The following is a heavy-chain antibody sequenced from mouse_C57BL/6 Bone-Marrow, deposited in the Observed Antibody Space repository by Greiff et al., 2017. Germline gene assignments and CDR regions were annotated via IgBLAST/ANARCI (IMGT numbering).Heavy chain of an antibody. J-gene: IGHJ1*03. V-gene: IGHV5-17*01. D-gene: IGHD1-1*01. Sequence: EVKVVESGGGLVKPGGSLKLSCAASGFTFSGYGMHWVRQAPGRGLEWVAYISSGSSTINYADTVKGRVTITVDNAKSTLYLQITSLRSEDTAMYYCARVGRSPLYYGVWGTGTTVTVYS. CDR1: GFTFSGYG. CDR2: ISSGSSTI. CDR3: ARVGRSPLYYGV.